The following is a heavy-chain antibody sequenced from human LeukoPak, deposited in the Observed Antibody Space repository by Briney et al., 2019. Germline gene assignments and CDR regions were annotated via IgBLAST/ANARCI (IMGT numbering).Heavy chain of an antibody. CDR1: GGSISSYY. J-gene: IGHJ4*02. D-gene: IGHD3-22*01. CDR2: IYYSGST. V-gene: IGHV4-59*01. Sequence: PSETLSLTCTVSGGSISSYYWSWIRQPPGKGLEWIGFIYYSGSTNYNPSLKSRVTISVDTSKNQFSLKLRSVTAADTAVYYCARVTGYVIEDYFDYWGQGTLVTVSS. CDR3: ARVTGYVIEDYFDY.